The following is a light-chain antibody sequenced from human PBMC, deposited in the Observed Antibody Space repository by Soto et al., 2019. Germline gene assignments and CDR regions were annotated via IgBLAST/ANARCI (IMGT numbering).Light chain of an antibody. CDR3: QQYSVYWT. Sequence: DIQMTQSPCSLSASVGDRCTIICRASQSVSTRLAWYQQKPGKARKVLMYDASSWAERVPSRFTGSGSGTEFTLTINSLQPDDFATYYCQQYSVYWTFGQGTKVDIK. V-gene: IGKV1-5*02. CDR1: QSVSTR. J-gene: IGKJ1*01. CDR2: DAS.